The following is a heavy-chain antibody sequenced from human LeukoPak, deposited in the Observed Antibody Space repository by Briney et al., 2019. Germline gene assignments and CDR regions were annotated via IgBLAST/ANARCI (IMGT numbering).Heavy chain of an antibody. V-gene: IGHV4-4*07. D-gene: IGHD5-18*01. Sequence: SETLSLTCTVSGGSISSYYWSWIRQPAGKGLEWIGRIYTSGSTNYNPSLKSRVTMSVDTSKNQFSLKLSSVTAADTAVYYCARVNGYSYGVTHAFDIWGQGTMVTVSS. CDR3: ARVNGYSYGVTHAFDI. CDR1: GGSISSYY. J-gene: IGHJ3*02. CDR2: IYTSGST.